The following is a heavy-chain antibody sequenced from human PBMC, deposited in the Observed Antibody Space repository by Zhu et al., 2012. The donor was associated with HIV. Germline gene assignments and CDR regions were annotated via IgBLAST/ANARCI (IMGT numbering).Heavy chain of an antibody. J-gene: IGHJ4*02. D-gene: IGHD2-21*02. CDR1: GASVSSSNW. CDR3: ARSRVTAPWYYFDY. V-gene: IGHV4-4*02. Sequence: QVQLQESGPGLVQPSGTLSLTCAVSGASVSSSNWRSWVRQTPGKGLEWIGERYQSGDSYYNPSLKSRVIISIDKSKNQFSLKVNSVTAADTGIYFCARSRVTAPWYYFDYWGRGILVTVSS. CDR2: RYQSGDS.